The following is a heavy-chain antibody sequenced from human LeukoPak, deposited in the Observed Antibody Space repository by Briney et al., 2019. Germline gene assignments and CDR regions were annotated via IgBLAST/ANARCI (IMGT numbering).Heavy chain of an antibody. J-gene: IGHJ4*02. CDR1: GGSISSYY. D-gene: IGHD4-17*01. CDR2: IYYSGST. CDR3: ARAASHDYGDYYFDY. Sequence: SETLSLTCTVSGGSISSYYWSWIRQPPGKGLEWIGYIYYSGSTNYNPPLKSRVTISVDTSKNQFSLKLSSVTAADTAVYYCARAASHDYGDYYFDYWGQGTLVTVS. V-gene: IGHV4-59*01.